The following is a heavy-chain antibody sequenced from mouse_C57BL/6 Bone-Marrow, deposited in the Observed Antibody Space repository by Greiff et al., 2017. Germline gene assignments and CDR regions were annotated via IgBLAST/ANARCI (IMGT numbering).Heavy chain of an antibody. Sequence: QVQLQQPGAELVKPGASVKLSCKASGYTFTSYWMQWVKQRPGQGLEWIGEIDPSDSYTNYNQKFKGKATLTVDTSSSTAYMQLSSLTSEDSAVYYCARRGLRWFAYWGQGTLVTVSA. D-gene: IGHD2-4*01. CDR1: GYTFTSYW. CDR2: IDPSDSYT. CDR3: ARRGLRWFAY. V-gene: IGHV1-50*01. J-gene: IGHJ3*01.